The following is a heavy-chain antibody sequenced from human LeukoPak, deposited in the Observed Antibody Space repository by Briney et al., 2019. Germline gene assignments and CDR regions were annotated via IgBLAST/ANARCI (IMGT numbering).Heavy chain of an antibody. D-gene: IGHD6-13*01. CDR3: ARSAGRAAAEAY. CDR1: GYTFTGYY. J-gene: IGHJ4*02. Sequence: ASVKVSCKASGYTFTGYYMHWVRQAPGQGLEWMGWINPNSGGTNYAQKFQGRVTMTRDTSISTAYMELSRLRSDDTAVYYCARSAGRAAAEAYWGQGTLVTVSS. CDR2: INPNSGGT. V-gene: IGHV1-2*02.